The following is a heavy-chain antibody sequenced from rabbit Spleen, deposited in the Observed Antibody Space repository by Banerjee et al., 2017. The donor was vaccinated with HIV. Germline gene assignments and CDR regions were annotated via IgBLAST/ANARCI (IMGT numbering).Heavy chain of an antibody. V-gene: IGHV1S40*01. CDR2: IDPVFGST. D-gene: IGHD3-1*01. CDR3: VRDTWHFKL. Sequence: QSLEESGGDLVKPGTSLTLTCTASGLSFISGYYMCWVRQAPGKGLEWIGYIDPVFGSTYYATWVNGRFTISSHNAQNTLYLQLNSLTAADTATYFCVRDTWHFKLWGPGTLVTVS. CDR1: GLSFISGYY. J-gene: IGHJ4*01.